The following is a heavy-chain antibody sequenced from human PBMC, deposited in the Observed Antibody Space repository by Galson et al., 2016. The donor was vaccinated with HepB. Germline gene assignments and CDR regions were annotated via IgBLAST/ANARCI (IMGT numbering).Heavy chain of an antibody. CDR2: IYPGDSDI. Sequence: SGAEVKKPGESLRISCKGSGYTFSDYWIGWVRQMPGKGLEWMGAIYPGDSDITYRPSFQGQVTISADKSTSTAYLQWSSLKASDTAIYYCAAAGISGHYYFDFWGQGTLVTVSS. CDR3: AAAGISGHYYFDF. V-gene: IGHV5-51*01. D-gene: IGHD6-13*01. J-gene: IGHJ4*02. CDR1: GYTFSDYW.